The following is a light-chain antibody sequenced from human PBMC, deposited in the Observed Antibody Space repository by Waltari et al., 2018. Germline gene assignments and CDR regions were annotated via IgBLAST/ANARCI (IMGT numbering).Light chain of an antibody. J-gene: IGKJ4*01. V-gene: IGKV4-1*01. CDR2: WAS. Sequence: DIVMTQSPDSLAVSLGERVTIKCSSSQTILDTYDKNYLAWHQQKPGQSPRLLIYWASTREFGVPDRFSGSGSGTDFTLTISGLQAEDVAVYYCQQYFNTPITFGGGTKVEIK. CDR3: QQYFNTPIT. CDR1: QTILDTYDKNY.